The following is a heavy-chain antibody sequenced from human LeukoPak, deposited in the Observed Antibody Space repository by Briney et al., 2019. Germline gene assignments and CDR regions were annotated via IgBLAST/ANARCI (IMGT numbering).Heavy chain of an antibody. CDR3: ARAPMTTWNYFDY. CDR2: ISSSGSTI. CDR1: GFTFSDYY. Sequence: GGSLRLSCAASGFTFSDYYMSWIRQAPGKGLEWVSYISSSGSTIYYADSVKGRFTISRDNAKNSLYLQMDSLRAEDTAVYYCARAPMTTWNYFDYWGQGTLVTVSS. D-gene: IGHD4-17*01. J-gene: IGHJ4*02. V-gene: IGHV3-11*04.